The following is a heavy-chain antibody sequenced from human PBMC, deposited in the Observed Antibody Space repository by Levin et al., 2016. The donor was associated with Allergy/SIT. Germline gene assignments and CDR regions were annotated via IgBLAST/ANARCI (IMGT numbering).Heavy chain of an antibody. V-gene: IGHV5-51*01. D-gene: IGHD3-22*01. CDR2: IYPGDSDT. J-gene: IGHJ4*02. Sequence: VRQMPGKGLEWMGIIYPGDSDTRYSPSFQGQVTISADKSISTAYLQWSSLKASDTAMYYCARQDHYYNIFDYWGQGTLVTVSS. CDR3: ARQDHYYNIFDY.